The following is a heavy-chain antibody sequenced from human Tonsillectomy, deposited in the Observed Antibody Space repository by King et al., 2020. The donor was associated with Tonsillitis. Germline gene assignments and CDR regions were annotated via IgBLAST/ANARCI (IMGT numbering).Heavy chain of an antibody. CDR1: GGSISSYY. D-gene: IGHD5-12*01. CDR2: IYYSGST. CDR3: ARQSDYDTNAFDI. V-gene: IGHV4-59*01. J-gene: IGHJ3*02. Sequence: QLQESGPGLVKPSETLSLTCTVSGGSISSYYWSWIRQPPGKGLEWIGYIYYSGSTNFNPSLKSRLSISVDTSKNQFSLKLSSVTAADTAVYYCARQSDYDTNAFDIWGQGTMVTVSS.